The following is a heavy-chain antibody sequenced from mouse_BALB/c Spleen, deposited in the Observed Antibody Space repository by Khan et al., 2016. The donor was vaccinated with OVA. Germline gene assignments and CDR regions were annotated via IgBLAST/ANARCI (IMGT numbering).Heavy chain of an antibody. CDR3: ASYDGYSFYAMDY. Sequence: EVQLVESGPELVKPGASVKMSCKASGYTFTSYVMHWVKQKPGQGLEWIGYINPYNDGTKYNEKFKGKATLTSDKSSSTAYMELSSLTSEDSAVYNCASYDGYSFYAMDYWGQGTSVTVSS. CDR1: GYTFTSYV. V-gene: IGHV1S136*01. J-gene: IGHJ4*01. CDR2: INPYNDGT. D-gene: IGHD2-3*01.